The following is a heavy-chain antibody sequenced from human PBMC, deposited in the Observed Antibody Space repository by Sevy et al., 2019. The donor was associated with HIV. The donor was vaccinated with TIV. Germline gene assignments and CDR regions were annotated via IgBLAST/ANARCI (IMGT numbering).Heavy chain of an antibody. Sequence: GGSLRLSCAASGFNFRTYSMNWVRQAPGKGLEWLSSISDDSRYIYYSDSVKGRFTISRANAKNLLFLQMNNLRVEHTAIYYCERDFTIFGVVSGIDYWGHGNLVTVSS. J-gene: IGHJ4*01. D-gene: IGHD3-3*01. CDR1: GFNFRTYS. CDR2: ISDDSRYI. V-gene: IGHV3-21*04. CDR3: ERDFTIFGVVSGIDY.